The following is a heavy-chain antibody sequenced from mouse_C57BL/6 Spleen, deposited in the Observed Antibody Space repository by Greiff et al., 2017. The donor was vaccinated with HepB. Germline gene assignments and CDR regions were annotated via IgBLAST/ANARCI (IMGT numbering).Heavy chain of an antibody. CDR1: GFNIKDYY. D-gene: IGHD3-2*02. V-gene: IGHV14-1*01. Sequence: EVQLQQSGAELVRPGASVKLSCTASGFNIKDYYMHWVKQRPEQGLEWIGRIDPEDGDTEYAPKFQGKATMTADTSSNTAYLQLSSLTSEDTAVDYCTATAQATGWFAYWGQGTLVTVSA. CDR2: IDPEDGDT. CDR3: TATAQATGWFAY. J-gene: IGHJ3*01.